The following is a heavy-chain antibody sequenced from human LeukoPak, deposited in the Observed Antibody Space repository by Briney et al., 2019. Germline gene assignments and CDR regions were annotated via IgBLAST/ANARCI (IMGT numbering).Heavy chain of an antibody. Sequence: NRGESLKISCKGSGYSFPTYWIGWVRQMPGKGLEWMGIIYPGDSETGYSPSFQGQVTISADKSISAAYLQWSRLKASDTAMYYCARKSRADYWGQGTLVTVSS. CDR1: GYSFPTYW. J-gene: IGHJ4*02. V-gene: IGHV5-51*01. CDR3: ARKSRADY. CDR2: IYPGDSET.